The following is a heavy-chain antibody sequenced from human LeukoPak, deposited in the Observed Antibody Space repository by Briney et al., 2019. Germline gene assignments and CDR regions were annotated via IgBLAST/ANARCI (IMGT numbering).Heavy chain of an antibody. Sequence: GGSLRLSCAASGFTFSSYGMHWVRQAPGKGLEWVAFIRYDGSNKYYADSVKGRFTVSRDNAKNSLYLQMNSLRAEDTAVYYCARPYYDNSGYSFDYWGQGTLVTVSP. V-gene: IGHV3-30*02. CDR2: IRYDGSNK. J-gene: IGHJ4*02. D-gene: IGHD3-22*01. CDR1: GFTFSSYG. CDR3: ARPYYDNSGYSFDY.